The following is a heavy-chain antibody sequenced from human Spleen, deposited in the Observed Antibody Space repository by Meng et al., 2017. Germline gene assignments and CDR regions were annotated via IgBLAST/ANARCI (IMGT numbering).Heavy chain of an antibody. V-gene: IGHV3-69-1*01. CDR2: ISSSSTI. D-gene: IGHD3-10*01. J-gene: IGHJ6*02. CDR1: GFTFSDYY. CDR3: ASGTMVRGVIITQGKSLYYYYGMDV. Sequence: GGSLRLSCAASGFTFSDYYMNWVRQAPGKGLEWVSSISSSSTIYYADSVKGRFTISRDNAKNSLYLQMNSLRAEDTAVYYCASGTMVRGVIITQGKSLYYYYGMDVWGQGTTVTVSS.